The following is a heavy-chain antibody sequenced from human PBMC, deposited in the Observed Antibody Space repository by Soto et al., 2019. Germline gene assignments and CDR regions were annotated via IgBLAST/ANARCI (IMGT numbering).Heavy chain of an antibody. D-gene: IGHD6-6*01. J-gene: IGHJ4*02. CDR1: GYTLTELS. CDR3: ATGLSSSLRRPLDY. V-gene: IGHV1-24*01. CDR2: FDPEDGET. Sequence: ASLKVSCKVSGYTLTELSMHWVRQAPGKGLEWMGGFDPEDGETIYAQKFQGRVTMTEDTSTDTAYMELSSLRSEDTAVYYCATGLSSSLRRPLDYWGQGTLVTVSS.